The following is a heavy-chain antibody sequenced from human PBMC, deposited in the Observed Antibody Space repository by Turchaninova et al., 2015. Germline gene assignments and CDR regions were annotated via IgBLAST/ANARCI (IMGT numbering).Heavy chain of an antibody. V-gene: IGHV4-4*07. J-gene: IGHJ5*02. Sequence: GELQESGPGLVKPSETLSLTCTVFGDSIINYYCSWIRQPAGKGLEYIGRIHSSGSTNYKHSLKSRVTISVDKSKNHFTLKLSSVTAADTAVYYCAGYHLRSSDPYNWFDPWGQGTLVTVSS. D-gene: IGHD6-6*01. CDR2: IHSSGST. CDR1: GDSIINYY. CDR3: AGYHLRSSDPYNWFDP.